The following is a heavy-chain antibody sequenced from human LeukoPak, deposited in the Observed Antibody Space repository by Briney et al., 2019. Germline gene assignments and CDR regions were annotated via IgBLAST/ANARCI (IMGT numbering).Heavy chain of an antibody. D-gene: IGHD3-22*01. CDR1: GYTFTSYY. Sequence: ASVKVSCKASGYTFTSYYMHWVRQAPGQGLEWMGLINPTGGSTGYAQKFQGRVTMTRDMSTSTDYMELSSLRAEDTAVYYCAKDSTHYRVWDDYDSRGLYYWGQGTLVTVSS. J-gene: IGHJ4*02. CDR2: INPTGGST. CDR3: AKDSTHYRVWDDYDSRGLYY. V-gene: IGHV1-46*01.